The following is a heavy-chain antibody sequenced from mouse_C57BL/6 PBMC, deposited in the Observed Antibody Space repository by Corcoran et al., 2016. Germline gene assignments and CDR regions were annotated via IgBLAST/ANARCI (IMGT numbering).Heavy chain of an antibody. CDR3: ARSYYSNYRYFDY. CDR1: GYTFTDYN. J-gene: IGHJ2*01. V-gene: IGHV1-18*01. Sequence: EVQLQQSGPELVKPGASVKIPCKASGYTFTDYNMDWVKQSHGKSLEWIGDINPNNGGTIYNQKFKGKATLTVDKSSSTAYMELRSLTSEDTAVYYCARSYYSNYRYFDYWGQGTTLTVSS. D-gene: IGHD2-5*01. CDR2: INPNNGGT.